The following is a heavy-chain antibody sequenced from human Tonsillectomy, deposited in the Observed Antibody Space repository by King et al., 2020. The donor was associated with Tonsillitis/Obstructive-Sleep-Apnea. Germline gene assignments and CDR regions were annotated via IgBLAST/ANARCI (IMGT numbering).Heavy chain of an antibody. CDR2: TRNKANSYTT. J-gene: IGHJ5*02. CDR1: GFTLSDHY. Sequence: VQLVESGGGLVQPGGSLRLSCAASGFTLSDHYMDWVRQAPWKGLEWVGRTRNKANSYTTEYAASVKGRFTISRDDSKNSLYLQMNSLKTEDAAVYYCARGVGKEGPWGQGTLVTVSS. D-gene: IGHD1-26*01. V-gene: IGHV3-72*01. CDR3: ARGVGKEGP.